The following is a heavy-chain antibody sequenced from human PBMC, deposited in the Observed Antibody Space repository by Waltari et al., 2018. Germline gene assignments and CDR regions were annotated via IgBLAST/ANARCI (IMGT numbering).Heavy chain of an antibody. D-gene: IGHD3-22*01. Sequence: QVQLVQSGAEVKKPGASVKVSCKVSGYTLTELSMHWVRQAPGKGLEWMGGFDHEDGETIYAQKFQGRVTMTEDTSTDTAYMELSSLRSEDTAVYYCATQRGIYDSSSSGSRAEAFDIWGQGTMVTVSS. CDR1: GYTLTELS. CDR3: ATQRGIYDSSSSGSRAEAFDI. J-gene: IGHJ3*02. V-gene: IGHV1-24*01. CDR2: FDHEDGET.